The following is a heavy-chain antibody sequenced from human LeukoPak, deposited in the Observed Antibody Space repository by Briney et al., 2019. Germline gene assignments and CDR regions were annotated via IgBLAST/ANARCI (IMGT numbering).Heavy chain of an antibody. CDR1: GYTFTSYY. CDR2: FNPNTGTT. D-gene: IGHD2-15*01. V-gene: IGHV1-46*01. Sequence: ASVKVSCKASGYTFTSYYIHWARQAPGQGLEWMGIFNPNTGTTRYAQKFQGRVTMTSDTSTSTVYMEVTSLTSEDTAVYYCARDLDCSGGSCYLDHWGQGTLVTVSS. CDR3: ARDLDCSGGSCYLDH. J-gene: IGHJ4*02.